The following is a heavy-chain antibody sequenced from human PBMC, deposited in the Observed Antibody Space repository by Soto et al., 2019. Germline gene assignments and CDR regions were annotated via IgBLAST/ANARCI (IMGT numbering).Heavy chain of an antibody. J-gene: IGHJ5*02. CDR1: GFTFSSYA. CDR3: AKIPTSSIAARNWFDP. Sequence: GGSLRLSCAASGFTFSSYAMSWVRQAPGKGLEWVSAISGSGDSTSYADSVKGRCTIARDNSKNTLYLQMNSLRAEDTAVYYCAKIPTSSIAARNWFDPGGQGTLVTVPS. V-gene: IGHV3-23*01. D-gene: IGHD6-6*01. CDR2: ISGSGDST.